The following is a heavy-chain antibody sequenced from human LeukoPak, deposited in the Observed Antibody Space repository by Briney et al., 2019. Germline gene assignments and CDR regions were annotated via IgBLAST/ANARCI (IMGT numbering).Heavy chain of an antibody. J-gene: IGHJ5*02. CDR2: IYYSGST. D-gene: IGHD3-10*01. Sequence: SETLSLTCTVSGGSISSSSYYWGWIRQPPGKGLEWIGSIYYSGSTYYNPSLKSRVTISVDTSKNQFSLKLSSVTAADTAVYYCARLGGSGGLFDPWGQGTLVTVSS. V-gene: IGHV4-39*01. CDR3: ARLGGSGGLFDP. CDR1: GGSISSSSYY.